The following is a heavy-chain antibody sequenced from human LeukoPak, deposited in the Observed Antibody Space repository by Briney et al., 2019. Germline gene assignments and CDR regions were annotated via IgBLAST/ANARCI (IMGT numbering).Heavy chain of an antibody. D-gene: IGHD1-14*01. J-gene: IGHJ4*02. V-gene: IGHV4-59*01. Sequence: SETLSLTCTVSGGSISSYYWSWIRQPPGKGLEWMGYIYYSGSTNYNPSLKSRVPISVDTSKNQFSLKQSSVTAADTALYYCARGSLDHYLDFDYWGQGTLVTVSS. CDR1: GGSISSYY. CDR3: ARGSLDHYLDFDY. CDR2: IYYSGST.